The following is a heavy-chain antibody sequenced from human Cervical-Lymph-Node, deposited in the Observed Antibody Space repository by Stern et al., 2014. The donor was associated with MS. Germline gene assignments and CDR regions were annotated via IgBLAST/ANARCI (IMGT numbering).Heavy chain of an antibody. J-gene: IGHJ4*02. V-gene: IGHV4-31*03. CDR1: GDSISSGGYY. D-gene: IGHD2-8*01. Sequence: VQLQESGPGLVKPSQTLSLTCTVSGDSISSGGYYWTWIRQHPGEGLEWIGYIDDSGNAYYNPSLKSRLTILLDTSKNQFSLKLTSVTAADTAVYYCARGPFGVLRYFDFWGQGTLVTVSS. CDR2: IDDSGNA. CDR3: ARGPFGVLRYFDF.